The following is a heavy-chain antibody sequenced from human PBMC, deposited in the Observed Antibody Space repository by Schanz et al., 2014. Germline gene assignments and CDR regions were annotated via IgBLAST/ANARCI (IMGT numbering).Heavy chain of an antibody. J-gene: IGHJ4*02. CDR3: ARDRRNADLDY. Sequence: EVQLAESGGGLVQPGGSLRLSCAASGFTFSGFWMTWVRQAPGKGLEWVANIKEDGSVKDYVDSVKGRFTISRDNAKNSLYLQMTSLRAEDTALYYCARDRRNADLDYWGQGTLVTVSS. CDR1: GFTFSGFW. V-gene: IGHV3-7*01. CDR2: IKEDGSVK. D-gene: IGHD1-1*01.